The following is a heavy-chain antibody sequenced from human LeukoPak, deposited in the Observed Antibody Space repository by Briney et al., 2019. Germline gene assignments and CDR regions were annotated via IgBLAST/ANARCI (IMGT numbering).Heavy chain of an antibody. Sequence: ASVKVSCKASGYTFTSYGISWVRQAPGQGLEWMGWISAYNGNANYAQKLQGRVTMTTDTSTSTAYMELRRLRSDDTAVYYCARAGKDIVVVPAAEDYWGQGTLVAVSS. D-gene: IGHD2-2*01. CDR1: GYTFTSYG. J-gene: IGHJ4*02. CDR3: ARAGKDIVVVPAAEDY. CDR2: ISAYNGNA. V-gene: IGHV1-18*01.